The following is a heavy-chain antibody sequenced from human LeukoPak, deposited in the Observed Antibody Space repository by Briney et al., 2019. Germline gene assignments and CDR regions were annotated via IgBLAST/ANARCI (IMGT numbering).Heavy chain of an antibody. CDR2: ISSSSSYI. Sequence: GGSLRLSCAASGFTFSSYAMSWVRQAPGKGLEWVSSISSSSSYIYYADSVKGRFTISRDNAKNSLYLQMNSLRAEDTAVYYCARDRGIAAAGRADYWGQGTLVTVSS. CDR1: GFTFSSYA. V-gene: IGHV3-21*01. CDR3: ARDRGIAAAGRADY. J-gene: IGHJ4*02. D-gene: IGHD6-13*01.